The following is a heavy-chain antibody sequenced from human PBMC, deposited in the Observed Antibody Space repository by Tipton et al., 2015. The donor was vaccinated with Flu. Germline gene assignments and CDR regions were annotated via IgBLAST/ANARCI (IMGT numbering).Heavy chain of an antibody. CDR3: ARRDYSNYVSDPKSRFDP. CDR2: IYRTGST. Sequence: GLVKPSETLSLTCNVSGGSISSSSDYWGWIRQPPGKGLEWIGNIYRTGSTYHNPSLRSRVTMSVDTSNNQFSLKVFSVTAADTAVYYCARRDYSNYVSDPKSRFDPWGQGILVTVSS. D-gene: IGHD4-11*01. J-gene: IGHJ5*02. V-gene: IGHV4-39*07. CDR1: GGSISSSSDY.